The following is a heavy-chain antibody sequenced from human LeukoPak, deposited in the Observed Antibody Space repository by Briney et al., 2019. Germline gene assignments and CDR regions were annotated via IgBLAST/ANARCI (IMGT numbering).Heavy chain of an antibody. CDR3: ARARNWGTWSWFDP. CDR2: INHSGST. Sequence: SETLSLTCAVYGGSFSGYYWSWIRQPPGKGLEWIGEINHSGSTNYNPSLKSRVTISVDTSKNQFSLKLSSVTAADTAVYYCARARNWGTWSWFDPWGQGTLVTVSS. V-gene: IGHV4-34*01. J-gene: IGHJ5*02. CDR1: GGSFSGYY. D-gene: IGHD3-16*01.